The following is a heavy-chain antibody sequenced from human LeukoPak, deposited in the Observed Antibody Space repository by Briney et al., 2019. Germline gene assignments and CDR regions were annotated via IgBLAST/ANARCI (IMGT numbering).Heavy chain of an antibody. CDR3: ARGHIVSLDY. CDR2: ISAYNGNT. CDR1: GYTFTSYG. D-gene: IGHD2/OR15-2a*01. J-gene: IGHJ4*02. Sequence: ASVKVSCKASGYTFTSYGISWVRQAPGQGLEWMGWISAYNGNTNYAQKFQGRVTMTRDTSISTAYMELSRLRSDDTAVYYCARGHIVSLDYWGQGTLVTVSS. V-gene: IGHV1-18*01.